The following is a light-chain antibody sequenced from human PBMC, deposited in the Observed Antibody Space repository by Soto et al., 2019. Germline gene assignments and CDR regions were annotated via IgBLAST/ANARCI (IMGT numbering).Light chain of an antibody. Sequence: EIVLTQSPGTLSLSPGERATLSCRASQSVSSSYLAWYQQKPGQAPRLLIYDASNRATDIPARFSGSGSGTDFTLTISSLEPEDFAVYYCQQRSNWPRTFGQGTKVDIK. V-gene: IGKV3D-20*02. CDR1: QSVSSSY. CDR3: QQRSNWPRT. CDR2: DAS. J-gene: IGKJ1*01.